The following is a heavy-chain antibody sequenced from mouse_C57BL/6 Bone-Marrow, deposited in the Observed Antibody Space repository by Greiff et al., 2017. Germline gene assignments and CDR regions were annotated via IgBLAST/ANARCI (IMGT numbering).Heavy chain of an antibody. CDR2: IYPGNSDT. CDR1: GYTFTSYW. V-gene: IGHV1-5*01. CDR3: TKDGYYDWYFDV. J-gene: IGHJ1*03. D-gene: IGHD2-3*01. Sequence: EVQLQQSGTVLARPGASVKMSCKTSGYTFTSYWMHWVKQRPGQGLDWIGAIYPGNSDTSYNQKLKGKAKLTAVTSASTAYMELSSLTNEDSAVYYCTKDGYYDWYFDVWGTGTTVTVSS.